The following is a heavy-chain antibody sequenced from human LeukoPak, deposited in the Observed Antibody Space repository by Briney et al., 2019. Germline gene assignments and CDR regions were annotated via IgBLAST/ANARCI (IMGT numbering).Heavy chain of an antibody. J-gene: IGHJ5*02. V-gene: IGHV3-23*01. CDR3: AKAPPDGSSWYSVSS. CDR2: ISSSGGST. CDR1: GFTFSSYS. D-gene: IGHD6-13*01. Sequence: GRSLRLSCAASGFTFSSYSMSWVRHPPGKGLEWVSAISSSGGSTHYADAVKGRFTISRDNSKNTLYLQMNSLRAEDTAVYYCAKAPPDGSSWYSVSSWGQGTLVTVSS.